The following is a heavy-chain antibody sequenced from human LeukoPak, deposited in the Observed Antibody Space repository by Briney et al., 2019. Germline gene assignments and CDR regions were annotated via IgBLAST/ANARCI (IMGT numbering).Heavy chain of an antibody. V-gene: IGHV3-30*02. Sequence: GGSLRLSCAASPFTFSSYGMHWVRQAPGKGLEWVAYIQYDGSNQQYADSVKGRITISRDNSKNTLYLQMNSLRAEDTAVYYCAKGVGYCSGGSCQQFDYWGQGTLVTVSS. CDR1: PFTFSSYG. CDR2: IQYDGSNQ. CDR3: AKGVGYCSGGSCQQFDY. D-gene: IGHD2-15*01. J-gene: IGHJ4*02.